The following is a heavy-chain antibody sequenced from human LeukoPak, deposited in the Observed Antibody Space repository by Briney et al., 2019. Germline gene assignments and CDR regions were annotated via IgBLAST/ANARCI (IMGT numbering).Heavy chain of an antibody. D-gene: IGHD2-21*02. V-gene: IGHV3-23*01. CDR3: VKEKLAYCGGDCFGEYFQD. CDR2: ISGSGGRT. Sequence: GGSLRLSCAAAGITFDSYAMRWFRQAPGKGLEWISVISGSGGRTSYADSVKGRFIISRNNSKNTLRLQMHSLRAEDTAVYYCVKEKLAYCGGDCFGEYFQDWGQGTLVTVSS. CDR1: GITFDSYA. J-gene: IGHJ1*01.